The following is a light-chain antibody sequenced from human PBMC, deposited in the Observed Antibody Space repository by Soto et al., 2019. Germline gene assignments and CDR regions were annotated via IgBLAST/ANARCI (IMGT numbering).Light chain of an antibody. CDR2: EVS. CDR3: SSYTSSSTLV. J-gene: IGLJ1*01. V-gene: IGLV2-14*01. Sequence: QSVLTQPASVSGSPGKSITISCTGTSSDVGGYNYVAWYQQYPGKAPKLMIYEVSDRPSGVSIRFSGSKSGNTASLTISGLQAEDEADYYCSSYTSSSTLVFGTGTKLTVL. CDR1: SSDVGGYNY.